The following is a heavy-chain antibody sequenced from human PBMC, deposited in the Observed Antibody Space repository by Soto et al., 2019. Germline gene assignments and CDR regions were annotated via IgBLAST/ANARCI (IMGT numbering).Heavy chain of an antibody. D-gene: IGHD2-15*01. CDR2: ISYDGSNK. CDR1: GFTFSSYG. J-gene: IGHJ6*02. V-gene: IGHV3-30*18. CDR3: AKDLCSGGSCYYYYYGMDV. Sequence: GGSLRLSCAASGFTFSSYGMHWVRQAPGKGLEWVAVISYDGSNKYYADSVKGRFTISRDNSKNTLYLQMNSLRAEDTAVYYCAKDLCSGGSCYYYYYGMDVWGQGTTVTVSS.